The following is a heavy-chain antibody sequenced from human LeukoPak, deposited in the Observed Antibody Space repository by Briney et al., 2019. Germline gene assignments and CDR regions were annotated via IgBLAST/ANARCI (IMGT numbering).Heavy chain of an antibody. J-gene: IGHJ4*02. V-gene: IGHV3-23*01. D-gene: IGHD3-10*01. CDR3: AKCYDYYGSGSYGDY. CDR2: ISGSGGST. Sequence: GGSLGLSCAASGFTFSSYAMSWVRQAPGKGLEWVSAISGSGGSTYYADSVKGRFTISRDNSKNTLYLQMNSLRAEDTAVYYCAKCYDYYGSGSYGDYWGQGTLVTVSS. CDR1: GFTFSSYA.